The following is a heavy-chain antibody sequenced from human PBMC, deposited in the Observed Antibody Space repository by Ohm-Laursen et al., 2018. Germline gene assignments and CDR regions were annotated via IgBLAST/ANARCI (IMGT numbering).Heavy chain of an antibody. J-gene: IGHJ1*01. CDR3: ARADSSGPIQN. Sequence: PTQTLTLTCTFSGFSLRTSAVGVAWIRQPPGKAPEWLALIYWNDDERYSPSLKSRLTITKDTSKNQVVLTMTNMDPVDTATYHCARADSSGPIQNWGQGTLVTVSP. CDR1: GFSLRTSAVG. V-gene: IGHV2-5*01. CDR2: IYWNDDE. D-gene: IGHD3-22*01.